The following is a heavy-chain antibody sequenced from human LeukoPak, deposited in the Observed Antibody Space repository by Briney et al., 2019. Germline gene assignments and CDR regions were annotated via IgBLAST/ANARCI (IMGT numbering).Heavy chain of an antibody. CDR3: ARDRGDCSGGSCYSDYFDY. V-gene: IGHV3-33*01. Sequence: GGSLRLSCAASGFVFSSFGMHWVRQAPGKGLKWVSLISYDGSNKFYADSVKGRFTISRDNSENTLYLQMSSLRAEDTAVYYCARDRGDCSGGSCYSDYFDYWGQGTLVTVSS. J-gene: IGHJ4*02. D-gene: IGHD2-15*01. CDR2: ISYDGSNK. CDR1: GFVFSSFG.